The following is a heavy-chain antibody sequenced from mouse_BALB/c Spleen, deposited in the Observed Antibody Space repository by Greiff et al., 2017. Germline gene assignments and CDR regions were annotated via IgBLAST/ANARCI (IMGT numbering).Heavy chain of an antibody. J-gene: IGHJ4*01. D-gene: IGHD2-1*01. CDR1: GDSITSGY. CDR2: ISYSGST. CDR3: ARWGGNYRYAMDY. V-gene: IGHV3-8*02. Sequence: EVQLQESGPSLVKPSQTLSLTCSVTGDSITSGYWNWIRKFPGNKLEYMGYISYSGSTYYNPSLKSRISITRDTSKNQYYLQLNSVTTEDTATYYCARWGGNYRYAMDYWGQGTSVTVSS.